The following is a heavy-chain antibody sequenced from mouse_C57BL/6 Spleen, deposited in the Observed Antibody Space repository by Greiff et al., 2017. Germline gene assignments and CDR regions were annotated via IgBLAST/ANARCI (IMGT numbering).Heavy chain of an antibody. CDR1: GYTFTSYW. Sequence: VQLQQPGAELVRPGTSVKLSCKASGYTFTSYWMHWVKQRPGQGLEWIGVIDPSDSYTNYNQKFKGKATLTVDTSSSTAYMQLSSLTSEDSAVYYCARGGYYGGFAYWGQGTLVTVSA. CDR2: IDPSDSYT. CDR3: ARGGYYGGFAY. J-gene: IGHJ3*01. V-gene: IGHV1-59*01. D-gene: IGHD2-3*01.